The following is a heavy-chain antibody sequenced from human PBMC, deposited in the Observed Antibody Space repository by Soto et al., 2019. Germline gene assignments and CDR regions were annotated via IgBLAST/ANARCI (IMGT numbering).Heavy chain of an antibody. V-gene: IGHV3-7*05. Sequence: GGSLRLSCAASGFTFSSYWMSWVRQAPWKGLEWVANIKQDGSEKYYVDSVKGRFTISRDNAKNSLYLQMNSLRAEDTAVYYCARDPSLAARRRGYYYYGMDVWGQGTTVTVSS. J-gene: IGHJ6*02. CDR2: IKQDGSEK. CDR1: GFTFSSYW. D-gene: IGHD6-6*01. CDR3: ARDPSLAARRRGYYYYGMDV.